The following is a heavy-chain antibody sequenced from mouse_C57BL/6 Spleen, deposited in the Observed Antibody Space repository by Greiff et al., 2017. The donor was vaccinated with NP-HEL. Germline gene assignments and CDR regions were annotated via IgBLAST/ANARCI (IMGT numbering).Heavy chain of an antibody. Sequence: QVQLQQPGAELVKPGASVKLSCKASGYTFTSYWMQWVKQRPGQGLEWIGEIDPSASYTNYNQKFKGKATLTVDTSSSTAYMQLSSLTSEDSAVYYCAREAPPFAYWGQGTLVTVSA. V-gene: IGHV1-50*01. CDR3: AREAPPFAY. CDR1: GYTFTSYW. CDR2: IDPSASYT. D-gene: IGHD1-3*01. J-gene: IGHJ3*01.